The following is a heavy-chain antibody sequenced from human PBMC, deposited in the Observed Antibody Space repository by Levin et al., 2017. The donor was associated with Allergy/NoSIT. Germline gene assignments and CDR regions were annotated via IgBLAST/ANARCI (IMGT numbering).Heavy chain of an antibody. Sequence: GSLRLSCSVSGDSISTYYWNWIRQPPGKGLEWIGYIYDSGSTNHNPSLKSRVTISVETSKNQLSLKLSSVTAADTAVYYCARSYKKGSDYYYYYMDVWGKGTTVTVSS. V-gene: IGHV4-59*01. J-gene: IGHJ6*03. CDR2: IYDSGST. CDR1: GDSISTYY. D-gene: IGHD5-24*01. CDR3: ARSYKKGSDYYYYYMDV.